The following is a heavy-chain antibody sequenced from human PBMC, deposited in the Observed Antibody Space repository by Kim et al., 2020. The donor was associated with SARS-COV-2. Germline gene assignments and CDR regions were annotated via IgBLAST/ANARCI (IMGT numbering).Heavy chain of an antibody. V-gene: IGHV3-43*02. Sequence: GGSLRLSCVASGFTFDDYAMHWVRQPPGKGLEWVSLISGDLHSTHYADPVEGQFTVSRDNSENSLYLQMDSLTPEDSAIYYCAKGNYASGNLDYWGQGPLVTVSS. CDR1: GFTFDDYA. CDR3: AKGNYASGNLDY. D-gene: IGHD3-10*01. CDR2: ISGDLHST. J-gene: IGHJ4*02.